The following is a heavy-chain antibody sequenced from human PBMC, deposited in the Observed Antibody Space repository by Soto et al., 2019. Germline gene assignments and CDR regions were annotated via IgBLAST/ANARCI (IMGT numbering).Heavy chain of an antibody. V-gene: IGHV4-30-2*01. D-gene: IGHD5-12*01. CDR1: GGSISTGDYS. J-gene: IGHJ4*02. Sequence: QLQLQESGSGLVKPSQTLSLICNVSGGSISTGDYSWNWIRQPPGKGLEWIGYIYQSGSAYYNASRKSRVTISVDVSKNQFSWKMTTETAADTAVYYCARKVGYGGIAYWGQGALVTVSS. CDR2: IYQSGSA. CDR3: ARKVGYGGIAY.